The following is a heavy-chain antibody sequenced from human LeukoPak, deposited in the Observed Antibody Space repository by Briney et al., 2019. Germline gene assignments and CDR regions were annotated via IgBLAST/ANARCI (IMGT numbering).Heavy chain of an antibody. V-gene: IGHV3-7*05. Sequence: GGSLRLSCAASGFXFSSYWISWVRQVPGKGLEWVANIRHDGSEKYFVDSVKGRFTISRDNAKNSLYLQMNSLRAEETAVYYCARDGMGVIKAFDIWGQGTMVTVSS. CDR1: GFXFSSYW. D-gene: IGHD3-10*01. CDR3: ARDGMGVIKAFDI. J-gene: IGHJ3*02. CDR2: IRHDGSEK.